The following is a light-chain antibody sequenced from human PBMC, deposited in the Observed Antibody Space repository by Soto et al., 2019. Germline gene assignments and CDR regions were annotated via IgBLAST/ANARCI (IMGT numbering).Light chain of an antibody. J-gene: IGLJ2*01. CDR3: QSYDSSLSGSTV. Sequence: QAVVTQPPSVSGAPGQRVTISCTGSSSNIGAGYDVHWYQQLPGTAPKLLIYGNSNRPSGVPDRFSGSKSGTSASLAITGLQAEDEADYYCQSYDSSLSGSTVFSGGTKLTVL. CDR2: GNS. V-gene: IGLV1-40*01. CDR1: SSNIGAGYD.